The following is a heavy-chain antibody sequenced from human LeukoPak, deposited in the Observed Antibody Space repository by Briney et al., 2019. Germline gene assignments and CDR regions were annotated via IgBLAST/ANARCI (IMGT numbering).Heavy chain of an antibody. V-gene: IGHV3-23*01. CDR2: ISDTGRNT. CDR3: AKDLTPLKY. CDR1: GFTFSSHG. J-gene: IGHJ4*02. Sequence: PGGSLRLSWASSGFTFSSHGMTWVRQAPGNGQEWVSSISDTGRNTYYADSVKGRFTISRDNSKNTLYLQLNSLRAEDTAIYYCAKDLTPLKYWGQGTLVTVSS.